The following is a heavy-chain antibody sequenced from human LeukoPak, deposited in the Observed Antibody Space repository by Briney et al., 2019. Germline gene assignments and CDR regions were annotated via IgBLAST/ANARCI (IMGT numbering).Heavy chain of an antibody. Sequence: GGSLRLSCAASGFTFNNYAMGWVRQTPGKGLERVSGITGNGRSTYYADSVKGRFTISRDNSKNTLYLQVNSLRAEDTAAYFCAKSGTMGATRFDWYFDLWGRGTQVIVSS. CDR2: ITGNGRST. CDR1: GFTFNNYA. V-gene: IGHV3-23*01. J-gene: IGHJ2*01. D-gene: IGHD1-26*01. CDR3: AKSGTMGATRFDWYFDL.